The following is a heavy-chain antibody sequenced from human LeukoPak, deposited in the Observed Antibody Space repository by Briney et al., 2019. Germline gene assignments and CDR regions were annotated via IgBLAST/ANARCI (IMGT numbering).Heavy chain of an antibody. Sequence: PGGSLRLSCAASGFTFDDYAMHWVRQAPGKGLEWVSGISWNSGSIGYADSVKGRFTISRDNAKNSLYLQMNSLRAEDTAVYYCARDGNFDILTGYCDYWGQGTLVTVSS. CDR1: GFTFDDYA. V-gene: IGHV3-9*01. CDR3: ARDGNFDILTGYCDY. J-gene: IGHJ4*02. CDR2: ISWNSGSI. D-gene: IGHD3-9*01.